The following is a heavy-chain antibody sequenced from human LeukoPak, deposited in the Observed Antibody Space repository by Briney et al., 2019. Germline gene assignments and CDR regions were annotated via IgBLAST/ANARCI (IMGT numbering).Heavy chain of an antibody. CDR3: AKRLNDYGNLRDH. V-gene: IGHV3-23*01. J-gene: IGHJ4*02. D-gene: IGHD4-11*01. CDR2: ISGSGGST. Sequence: GGSLRLSCAASGFTVSSNYMSWVRQAPGKGLEWVSAISGSGGSTYYADSVKGRFTISRDNSKNTLYLQMNSLRAEDTAVYYCAKRLNDYGNLRDHWGQGTLVTVSS. CDR1: GFTVSSNY.